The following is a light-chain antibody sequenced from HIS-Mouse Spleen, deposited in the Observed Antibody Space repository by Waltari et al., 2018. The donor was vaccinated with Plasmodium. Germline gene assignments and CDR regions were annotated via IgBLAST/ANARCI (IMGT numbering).Light chain of an antibody. V-gene: IGKV1-6*01. CDR1: QGIRND. CDR2: AAS. J-gene: IGKJ2*01. Sequence: KMPKSPSSLSSPVGYNLTITCRASQGIRNDLGWYQQKPGKAPKLLIYAASSLQSGVPSRFSGSGSGTDFTLTISSLQPEDFATYYCLQDYNYPYTIGQGTKLEIK. CDR3: LQDYNYPYT.